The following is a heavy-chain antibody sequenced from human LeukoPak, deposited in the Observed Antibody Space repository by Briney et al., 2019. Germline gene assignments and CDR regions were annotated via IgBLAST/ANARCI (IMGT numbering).Heavy chain of an antibody. D-gene: IGHD6-19*01. CDR2: IYYSGST. Sequence: SETLSLTCTVSGGSISSYYWSRIRQPPGKGLEWIGYIYYSGSTNYNPSLKSRVTISVDTSKNQFSLKLSSATAADTAVYYCARVVAVAGTYYYYYMDVWGKGTTVTVSS. CDR3: ARVVAVAGTYYYYYMDV. CDR1: GGSISSYY. V-gene: IGHV4-59*01. J-gene: IGHJ6*03.